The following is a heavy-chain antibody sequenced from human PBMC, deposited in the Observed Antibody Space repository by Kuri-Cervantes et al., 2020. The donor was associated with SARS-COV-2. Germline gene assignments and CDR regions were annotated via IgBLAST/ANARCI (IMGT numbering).Heavy chain of an antibody. CDR3: AKVYCSSTSCYSFDY. D-gene: IGHD2-2*01. J-gene: IGHJ4*02. CDR2: IIPIFGTA. V-gene: IGHV1-69*06. Sequence: SVKVSCKASGGTFSSYTISWVRQAPGQGLGWMGGIIPIFGTANYAQKFQGRVTITADKSTSTAYMELSSLRAEDTAVYYCAKVYCSSTSCYSFDYWGQGTLVTVSS. CDR1: GGTFSSYT.